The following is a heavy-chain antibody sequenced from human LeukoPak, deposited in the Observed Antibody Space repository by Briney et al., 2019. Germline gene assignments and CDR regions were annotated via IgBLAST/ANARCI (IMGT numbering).Heavy chain of an antibody. J-gene: IGHJ4*02. CDR3: ARDLGPAPGISVGGSGFGY. CDR2: ISYDGSNK. CDR1: GFTFSGYA. Sequence: GGSLRLSCAASGFTFSGYAMHWVRQAPGKGLEWVAVISYDGSNKYYADSVKGRFTISRDSSKNTLYLQMNSLRAEDTAVYYCARDLGPAPGISVGGSGFGYWGQGTLVTVSS. D-gene: IGHD6-19*01. V-gene: IGHV3-30*03.